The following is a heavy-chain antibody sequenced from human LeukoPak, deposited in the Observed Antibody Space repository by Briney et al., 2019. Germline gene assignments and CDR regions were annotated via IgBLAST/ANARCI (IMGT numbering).Heavy chain of an antibody. Sequence: SETLSLTCTVSGGSISSYYWSWIRQPPGKGLEWIGYIYYSGSTNYNPSLKSRVTISVDTSKNQFSLKLSSVTAADTAVYYCARDLGYSSSWYGFYMDVWGKGTTVTISS. V-gene: IGHV4-59*12. CDR1: GGSISSYY. CDR2: IYYSGST. D-gene: IGHD6-13*01. J-gene: IGHJ6*03. CDR3: ARDLGYSSSWYGFYMDV.